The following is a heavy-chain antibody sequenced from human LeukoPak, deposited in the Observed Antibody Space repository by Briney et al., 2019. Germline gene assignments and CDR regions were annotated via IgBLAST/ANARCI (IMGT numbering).Heavy chain of an antibody. V-gene: IGHV3-53*01. Sequence: TGGSLRLSCAASGFTVGRNYMSWVRQAPGKGLEWVSVIYNGDSTYYADSLKGRFTISRDNSKNTLYLQMNSLKAEDTAVYYCASVYRGGYWGQGTLVTVSS. J-gene: IGHJ4*02. CDR2: IYNGDST. CDR3: ASVYRGGY. D-gene: IGHD2-15*01. CDR1: GFTVGRNY.